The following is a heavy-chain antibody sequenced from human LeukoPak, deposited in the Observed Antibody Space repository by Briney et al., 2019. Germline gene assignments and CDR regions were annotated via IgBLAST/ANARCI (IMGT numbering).Heavy chain of an antibody. Sequence: GGSLRLSCAASGFTFSNYGMNWVRQAPGKGLEWVSGIGGLGDRIYYADSVRGRFTISRDNSKNTLYLYMNSLRDEDTAIYYCARATNYGILTGYENWFDPWGQGTLVTVSS. CDR2: IGGLGDRI. V-gene: IGHV3-23*01. J-gene: IGHJ5*02. D-gene: IGHD3-9*01. CDR1: GFTFSNYG. CDR3: ARATNYGILTGYENWFDP.